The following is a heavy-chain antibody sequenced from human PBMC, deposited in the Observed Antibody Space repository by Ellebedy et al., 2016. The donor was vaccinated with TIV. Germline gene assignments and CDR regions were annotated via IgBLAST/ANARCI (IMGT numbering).Heavy chain of an antibody. CDR1: GFTFDDYA. D-gene: IGHD3-3*01. J-gene: IGHJ3*02. Sequence: GGSLRLXCAASGFTFDDYAMHWVRQAPGRGLEWVSGISWNSGSIGYADSVKGRFTISRDNAKNSLYLQMNSLRTEDTALYYCAKDLGLRFFKMEAFDIWGQGTMVTVSS. V-gene: IGHV3-9*01. CDR3: AKDLGLRFFKMEAFDI. CDR2: ISWNSGSI.